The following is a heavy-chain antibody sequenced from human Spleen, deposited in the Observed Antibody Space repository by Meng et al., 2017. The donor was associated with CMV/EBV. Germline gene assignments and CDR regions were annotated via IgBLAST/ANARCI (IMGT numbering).Heavy chain of an antibody. CDR3: ATGKSGSPGNYFDY. D-gene: IGHD1-26*01. V-gene: IGHV1-45*02. CDR2: ITPFNGNT. Sequence: SVKVSCTASGYTFTYRYLHWVRQAPGQALEWMGWITPFNGNTNYAQKFQDRVTITRDRSMSTAYMELSRLRSEDTAMYYCATGKSGSPGNYFDYWGKGTLVTVSS. CDR1: GYTFTYRY. J-gene: IGHJ4*02.